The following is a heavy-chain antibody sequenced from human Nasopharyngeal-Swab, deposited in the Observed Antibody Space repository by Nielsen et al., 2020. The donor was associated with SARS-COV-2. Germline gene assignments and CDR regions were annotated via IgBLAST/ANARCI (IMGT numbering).Heavy chain of an antibody. Sequence: GESLKISCAASGFTVSSNYMSWVRQAPGKGLEWVSVIYSGGSTYYADSVKGRFTISRDNSKNTLYLQMNGLRTEDSAVYYCTRGGSYGSDAFDIWGQGTKVTVSS. CDR3: TRGGSYGSDAFDI. V-gene: IGHV3-53*01. D-gene: IGHD1-26*01. CDR1: GFTVSSNY. CDR2: IYSGGST. J-gene: IGHJ3*02.